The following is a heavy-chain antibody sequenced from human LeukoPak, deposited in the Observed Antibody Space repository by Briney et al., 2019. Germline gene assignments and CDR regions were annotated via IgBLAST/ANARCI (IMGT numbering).Heavy chain of an antibody. CDR2: INHSGSI. CDR3: ARLAPQSYMDV. D-gene: IGHD2-15*01. Sequence: PSETLSLTCAVYGGSFSGYYWSWIRQPPGRGLEWIGEINHSGSINYNPSLKSRVTISVDTSKNQFSLKLSSVTAADTAVYYCARLAPQSYMDVWGKGTTVTVSS. J-gene: IGHJ6*03. CDR1: GGSFSGYY. V-gene: IGHV4-34*01.